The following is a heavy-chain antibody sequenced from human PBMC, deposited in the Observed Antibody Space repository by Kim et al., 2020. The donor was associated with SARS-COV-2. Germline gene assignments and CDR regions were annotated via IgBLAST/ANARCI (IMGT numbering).Heavy chain of an antibody. J-gene: IGHJ4*02. D-gene: IGHD5-12*01. CDR2: IKSKTDGGTT. CDR3: TTDRGYSGYDFGYYFDY. CDR1: GFTFSNAW. V-gene: IGHV3-15*01. Sequence: GGSLRLSCAASGFTFSNAWMSWVRQAPGKGLEWVGRIKSKTDGGTTDYAAPVKGRFTISRDDSKNTLYLQMNSLKTEDTAVYYCTTDRGYSGYDFGYYFDYWGQGTLVTVSS.